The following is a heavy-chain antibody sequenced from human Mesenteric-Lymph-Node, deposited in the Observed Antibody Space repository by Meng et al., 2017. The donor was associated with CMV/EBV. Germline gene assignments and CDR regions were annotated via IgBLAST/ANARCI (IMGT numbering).Heavy chain of an antibody. CDR3: ARDVPYTGWRGFDY. V-gene: IGHV3-23*01. D-gene: IGHD5-12*01. CDR2: ISGSGDK. Sequence: GGSLRLSCAASGFTFSSSAMAWVRQAPGKGLEWVSSISGSGDKYYADSVKGRFAISKDSAKNILYLQMNTLRDEDTALYYCARDVPYTGWRGFDYWGQGTLVTVSS. J-gene: IGHJ4*02. CDR1: GFTFSSSA.